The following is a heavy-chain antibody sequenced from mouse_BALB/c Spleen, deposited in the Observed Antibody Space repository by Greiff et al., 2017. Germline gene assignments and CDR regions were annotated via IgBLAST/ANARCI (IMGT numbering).Heavy chain of an antibody. V-gene: IGHV3-2*02. Sequence: EVQLQESGPGLVKPSQSLSLTCTVTGYSITSDYAWNWIRQFPGNKREWMGYISYSGSTSYNPSLKSRISITRDTSKNQFFLQLNSVTTEDTATCYCAYDYDVTWFADWGQGTLVTVAA. CDR3: AYDYDVTWFAD. CDR2: ISYSGST. J-gene: IGHJ3*01. D-gene: IGHD2-4*01. CDR1: GYSITSDYA.